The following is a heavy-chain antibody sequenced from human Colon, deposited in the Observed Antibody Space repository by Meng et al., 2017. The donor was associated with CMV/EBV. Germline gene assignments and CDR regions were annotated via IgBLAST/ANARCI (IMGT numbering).Heavy chain of an antibody. D-gene: IGHD5-12*01. CDR1: GDSMTLYY. CDR2: IYDRGRP. V-gene: IGHV4-59*01. Sequence: GSLRLSCTVSGDSMTLYYWTWIRQSPGKGLEFIGNIYDRGRPSYESSLQSRVTIAQDTSKTQFSLKLKSVTAADTAIYYCARDSRGFLDYWGQGILVTVSS. J-gene: IGHJ4*02. CDR3: ARDSRGFLDY.